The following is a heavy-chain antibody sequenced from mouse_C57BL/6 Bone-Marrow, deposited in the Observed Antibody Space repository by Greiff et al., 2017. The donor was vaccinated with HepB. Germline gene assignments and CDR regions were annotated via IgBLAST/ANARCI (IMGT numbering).Heavy chain of an antibody. D-gene: IGHD1-1*01. CDR2: INPYNGGT. Sequence: EVMLVESGPVLVKPGASVKMSCKASGYTFTDYYMNWVKQSHGKSLEWIGVINPYNGGTSYNQKFKGKATLTVDKSSSTAYMELNSLTSEDSAVYYCARGYYYGTSYAMDYWGQGTSVTVSS. CDR3: ARGYYYGTSYAMDY. CDR1: GYTFTDYY. V-gene: IGHV1-19*01. J-gene: IGHJ4*01.